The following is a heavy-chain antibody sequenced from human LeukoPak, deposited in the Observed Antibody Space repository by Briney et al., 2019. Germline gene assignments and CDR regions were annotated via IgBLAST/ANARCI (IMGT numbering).Heavy chain of an antibody. Sequence: SETLSLTCTVSGGSISSYYWSWIRQPPGKGLEWIGYIYYSGSTNYNPSLKSRVTISVDTSKNQFSLKLSSVTAADTAVYYCARNLALYYYDSSGYYSHAFDIWGQGTMVTVSS. D-gene: IGHD3-22*01. CDR2: IYYSGST. V-gene: IGHV4-59*12. J-gene: IGHJ3*02. CDR3: ARNLALYYYDSSGYYSHAFDI. CDR1: GGSISSYY.